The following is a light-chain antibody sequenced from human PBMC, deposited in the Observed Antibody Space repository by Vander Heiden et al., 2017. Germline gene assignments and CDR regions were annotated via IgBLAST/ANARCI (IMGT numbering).Light chain of an antibody. CDR1: QSISSW. CDR2: DAS. J-gene: IGKJ1*01. Sequence: DIQMTQSPSTLSASVGDRVTITCRASQSISSWLAWYQQKPGKAPKLLIYDASSLEGGVPSRFSGSGSGTEFTLTISSLQPDDFATYYCQQDNSYWTFGQGTKVEIK. CDR3: QQDNSYWT. V-gene: IGKV1-5*01.